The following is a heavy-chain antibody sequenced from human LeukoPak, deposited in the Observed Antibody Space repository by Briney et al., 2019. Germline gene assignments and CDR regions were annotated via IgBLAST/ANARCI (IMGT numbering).Heavy chain of an antibody. J-gene: IGHJ4*02. V-gene: IGHV7-4-1*02. D-gene: IGHD3-22*01. Sequence: ASVKVSCKASGYTFTNYAMNWVRQAPGQGLEWMGWIHPSTGNPTYAQGFTGRFVFSLDTSVSTTYLQISSLKAEDTAVYYCARAGDSRGYLWSVDYWGQGTLVTVSS. CDR1: GYTFTNYA. CDR2: IHPSTGNP. CDR3: ARAGDSRGYLWSVDY.